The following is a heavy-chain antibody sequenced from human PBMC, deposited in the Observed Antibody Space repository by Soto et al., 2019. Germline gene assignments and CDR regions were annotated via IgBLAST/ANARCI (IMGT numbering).Heavy chain of an antibody. CDR2: INAGNGNT. V-gene: IGHV1-3*01. D-gene: IGHD3-22*01. CDR3: ARWQDSSGYWSVYYYGMDV. J-gene: IGHJ6*02. Sequence: GASVKVSCKASGYTFTSYAMHWVRQAPGQRLEWMGWINAGNGNTKYSQKFQGRVTITRDTSASTAYMELSSLRSEDTAVYYCARWQDSSGYWSVYYYGMDVWGQGTTVTVSS. CDR1: GYTFTSYA.